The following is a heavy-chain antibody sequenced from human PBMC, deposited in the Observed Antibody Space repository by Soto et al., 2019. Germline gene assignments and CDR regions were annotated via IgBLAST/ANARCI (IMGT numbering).Heavy chain of an antibody. J-gene: IGHJ4*02. V-gene: IGHV3-43*01. Sequence: EVQLVESGGVVVQPGGSLRLSCEASGFTFDDSTMHWVRQAPGKGLEWVSLISWDGGSTYYADSVKGQFNISRNNSKISLDLQMNSLRTEDNALYYCAKGGRNKYYFDYWGQGTLVTVSS. CDR3: AKGGRNKYYFDY. CDR1: GFTFDDST. CDR2: ISWDGGST.